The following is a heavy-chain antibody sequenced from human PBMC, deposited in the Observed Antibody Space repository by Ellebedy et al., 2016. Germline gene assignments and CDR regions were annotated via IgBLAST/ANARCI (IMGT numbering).Heavy chain of an antibody. V-gene: IGHV1-18*01. CDR3: ARDVWFGEYGWFDP. Sequence: ASVKVSCXASGYTFTSYGISWVRQAPGQGLEWMGWISAYNGNTNYAQKLQGRVTMTTDTSTSTAYMELRSLRSDDTAVYYCARDVWFGEYGWFDPWGQGTLVTVSS. CDR1: GYTFTSYG. J-gene: IGHJ5*02. CDR2: ISAYNGNT. D-gene: IGHD3-10*01.